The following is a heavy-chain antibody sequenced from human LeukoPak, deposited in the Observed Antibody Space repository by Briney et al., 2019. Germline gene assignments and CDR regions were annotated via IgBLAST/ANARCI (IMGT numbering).Heavy chain of an antibody. D-gene: IGHD1-14*01. CDR1: GFTFSYYW. Sequence: GGSLRLSRAASGFTFSYYWMLWVRQAPGKGLVWVSRISSDGSSTNYADSVKGRFTISRDNAKNTPYLQMNSLRAEDTAVYYCVRGTQMDVWGQGTTVTVSS. CDR3: VRGTQMDV. J-gene: IGHJ6*02. V-gene: IGHV3-74*01. CDR2: ISSDGSST.